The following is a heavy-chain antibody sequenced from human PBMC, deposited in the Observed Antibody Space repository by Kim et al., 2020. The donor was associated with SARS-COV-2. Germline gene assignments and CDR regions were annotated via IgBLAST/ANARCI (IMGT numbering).Heavy chain of an antibody. Sequence: ASVKVSCKASGYTFTGYYMHWVRQAPGQGLEWMGLINPNSGGTNYAQKFQGRVTMTRDTSISTAYMELSRLRSDDTAVYYCARVASWQLPHLDYWGQGTLVTVSS. CDR3: ARVASWQLPHLDY. D-gene: IGHD2-15*01. CDR2: INPNSGGT. CDR1: GYTFTGYY. V-gene: IGHV1-2*06. J-gene: IGHJ4*02.